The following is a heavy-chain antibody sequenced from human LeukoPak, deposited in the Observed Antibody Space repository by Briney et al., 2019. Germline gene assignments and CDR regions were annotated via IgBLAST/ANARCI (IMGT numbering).Heavy chain of an antibody. CDR2: ISSSSSYI. V-gene: IGHV3-21*01. CDR1: GFTFSGYS. D-gene: IGHD1-14*01. Sequence: PGGSLRLSCAASGFTFSGYSMNWVRQAPGKGLEWVSSISSSSSYIYYADSVKGRFTISRDNAKNSLYLQMSSLRAEDTAVYYCAREYRFDDAFDIWGQGTMVTVSS. J-gene: IGHJ3*02. CDR3: AREYRFDDAFDI.